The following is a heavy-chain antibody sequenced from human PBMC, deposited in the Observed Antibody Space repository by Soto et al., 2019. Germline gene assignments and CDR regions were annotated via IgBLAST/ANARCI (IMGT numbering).Heavy chain of an antibody. CDR2: INPSGGST. Sequence: VQLVQSGAEVKKPGASVKVSCKASGYTFTSYYMHWVRQAPGQGLEWMGIINPSGGSTSYAQKFPGRVTMTRATSTSTVYMELSSLRSEDTAVYYCARGFLRRLTAMVSQGNFDYCGQGTLVTVSS. V-gene: IGHV1-46*01. CDR3: ARGFLRRLTAMVSQGNFDY. D-gene: IGHD5-18*01. CDR1: GYTFTSYY. J-gene: IGHJ4*02.